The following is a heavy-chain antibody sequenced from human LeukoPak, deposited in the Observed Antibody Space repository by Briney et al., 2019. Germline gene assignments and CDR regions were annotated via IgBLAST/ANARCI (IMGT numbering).Heavy chain of an antibody. CDR3: ARTPYYDFWSGYYSASFDP. Sequence: ASVKVSCKASGYTFTSYDINWVRQATGQGLEWMGWINPNSGGTNYAQKFQGRVTMTRDTSISTAYMELSRLRSDDTAVYYCARTPYYDFWSGYYSASFDPWGQGTLVTVSS. D-gene: IGHD3-3*01. CDR2: INPNSGGT. V-gene: IGHV1-2*02. J-gene: IGHJ5*02. CDR1: GYTFTSYD.